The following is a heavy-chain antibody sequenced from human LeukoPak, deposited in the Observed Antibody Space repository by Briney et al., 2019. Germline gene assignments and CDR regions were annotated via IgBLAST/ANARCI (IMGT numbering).Heavy chain of an antibody. CDR1: GFTFSSYS. CDR2: ISSSSSYI. V-gene: IGHV3-21*01. Sequence: GGSLRLSCAASGFTFSSYSMNWVRQAPGKGLEWVSSISSSSSYIYYADSVKGRFTISRDNAKNSLYLQMNSLRAEDTAVYYCARDMGSTYDILTGDFDYWGQGTLVTVSS. J-gene: IGHJ4*02. D-gene: IGHD3-9*01. CDR3: ARDMGSTYDILTGDFDY.